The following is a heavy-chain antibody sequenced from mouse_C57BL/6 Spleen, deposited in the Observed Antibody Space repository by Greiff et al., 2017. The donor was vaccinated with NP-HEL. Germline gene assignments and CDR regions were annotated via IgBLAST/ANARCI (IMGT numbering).Heavy chain of an antibody. Sequence: VQLKESGPELVKPGASVKISCKASGYSFTGYYMNWVKQSPEKSLEWIGEINPSTGGTTYNQKFKAKATLTVDKSSSTAYMQLKSLTSEDSAVYYCARRWDYDWYFDVWGTGTTVTVSS. CDR2: INPSTGGT. V-gene: IGHV1-42*01. J-gene: IGHJ1*03. D-gene: IGHD2-4*01. CDR1: GYSFTGYY. CDR3: ARRWDYDWYFDV.